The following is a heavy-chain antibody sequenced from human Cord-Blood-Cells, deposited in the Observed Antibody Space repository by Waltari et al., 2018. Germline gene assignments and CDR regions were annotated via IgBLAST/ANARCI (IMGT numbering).Heavy chain of an antibody. J-gene: IGHJ4*02. CDR2: IYHSGST. CDR1: GYSISSGYY. CDR3: ARDRGITYYDFWSGYYQFDY. D-gene: IGHD3-3*01. V-gene: IGHV4-38-2*02. Sequence: QVQLQESGPGLVKPSETLSLTCAVSGYSISSGYYWGWIRQPPGKGLEWIGSIYHSGSTYAHPSRKVRGTISVDTSRNQFALKLSSVTAADAAVYYCARDRGITYYDFWSGYYQFDYWGQGTLFTVSS.